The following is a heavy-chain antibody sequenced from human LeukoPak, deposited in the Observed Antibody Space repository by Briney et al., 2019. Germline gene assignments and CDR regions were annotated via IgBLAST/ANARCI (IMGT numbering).Heavy chain of an antibody. J-gene: IGHJ5*02. V-gene: IGHV4-38-2*02. CDR3: ARVVYYDFWSGYFSGWFDP. CDR2: IYHSGST. D-gene: IGHD3-3*01. Sequence: SETLSLTCTVSGYSISSGYYWGWIRQPPGKGLEWIGSIYHSGSTYYNPSLKSRVTISVDTSKNQFSLKLSPVTAADTAVYYCARVVYYDFWSGYFSGWFDPWGQGTLVTVSS. CDR1: GYSISSGYY.